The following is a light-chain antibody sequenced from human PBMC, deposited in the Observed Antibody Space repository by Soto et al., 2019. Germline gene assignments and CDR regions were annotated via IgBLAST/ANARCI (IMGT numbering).Light chain of an antibody. CDR3: QQRSNWWT. J-gene: IGKJ1*01. CDR1: QNVRTNY. V-gene: IGKV3D-20*02. CDR2: GAS. Sequence: EIVLTQSPGTLSLSPGERVTLSCRASQNVRTNYLAWYQQKPGQAPRLLIYGASTRASGIPERFSGSGSGTDFTLTISSLEPEDFAVYYCQQRSNWWTFGQGTKGDIK.